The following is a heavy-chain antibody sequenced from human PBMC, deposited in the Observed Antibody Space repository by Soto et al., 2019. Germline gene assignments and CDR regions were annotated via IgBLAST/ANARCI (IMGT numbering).Heavy chain of an antibody. Sequence: ASVKVSCKASVYSYTRYGISWVRLAPGQGLEWMGWISARNGNTYYAEKFQGRVIMTTDTSTSTAYMDLRSLRSDDTAVYYCVXGKSDIAVAGSAFDLWGQGTMVTVSS. J-gene: IGHJ3*01. CDR1: VYSYTRYG. CDR3: VXGKSDIAVAGSAFDL. V-gene: IGHV1-18*01. D-gene: IGHD6-13*01. CDR2: ISARNGNT.